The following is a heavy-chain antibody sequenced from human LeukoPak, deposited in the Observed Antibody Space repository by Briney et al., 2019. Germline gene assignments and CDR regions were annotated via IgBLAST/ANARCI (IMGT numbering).Heavy chain of an antibody. J-gene: IGHJ4*02. Sequence: SETLSLTCSVSGGSISNNIYYWGWIRQPPGKGLEWIGNIYYSGSTYYNPSLKSRVTISVDTSKNQFSLKLSSVTAADTAVYYCARLVLQYYYGSGPVREYYFDYWGQGTLVTVSS. CDR3: ARLVLQYYYGSGPVREYYFDY. CDR1: GGSISNNIYY. CDR2: IYYSGST. V-gene: IGHV4-39*01. D-gene: IGHD3-10*01.